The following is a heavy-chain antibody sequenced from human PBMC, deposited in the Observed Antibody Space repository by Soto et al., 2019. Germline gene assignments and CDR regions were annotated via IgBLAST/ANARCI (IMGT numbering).Heavy chain of an antibody. CDR2: ISSDGTKK. Sequence: GGSLGLSCTASGYTVEKFGMHVVREAPGKGLQRMTVISSDGTKKYYADSVKGRFSISRDNSKNTLYLQINTLRAEDTAVYYCAKDGRVGSIVYLSYRGQGTLVTVSS. CDR3: AKDGRVGSIVYLSY. CDR1: GYTVEKFG. J-gene: IGHJ4*02. V-gene: IGHV3-30*18. D-gene: IGHD1-26*01.